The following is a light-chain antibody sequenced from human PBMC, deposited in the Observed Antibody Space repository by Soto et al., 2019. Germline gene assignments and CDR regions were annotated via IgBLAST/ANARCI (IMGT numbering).Light chain of an antibody. CDR1: SSNIGAGYD. CDR2: GNS. Sequence: QSVLTQPPSVSGAPGQRVTISCTGSSSNIGAGYDVHWYQQLPGTAPKLLIYGNSNRPSGVPDRFSVSKSGTSASLAITGLQAEDEADYYCQSYDSSLRGVFXXGTKVTVL. V-gene: IGLV1-40*01. CDR3: QSYDSSLRGV. J-gene: IGLJ1*01.